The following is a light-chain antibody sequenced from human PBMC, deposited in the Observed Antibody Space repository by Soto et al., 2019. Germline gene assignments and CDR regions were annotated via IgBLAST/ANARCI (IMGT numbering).Light chain of an antibody. Sequence: QSALTQPRSVSGSPGQSVTISCTGTRSDVGGYNFVSRYQQHPGKAPKLLIYDVTKRPSGVPDRFSGSKSGYTASLTISGLQAEDEADFYCSSYAGSSVVFGGGTKLTVL. CDR2: DVT. CDR3: SSYAGSSVV. J-gene: IGLJ2*01. V-gene: IGLV2-11*01. CDR1: RSDVGGYNF.